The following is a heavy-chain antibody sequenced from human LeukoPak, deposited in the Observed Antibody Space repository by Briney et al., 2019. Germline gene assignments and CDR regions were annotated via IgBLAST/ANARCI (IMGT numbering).Heavy chain of an antibody. CDR1: GYTFTSYG. CDR2: ISYDGSNK. Sequence: SCKASGYTFTSYGMHWVRQAPGKGLEWVAVISYDGSNKYYADSVKGRFTISRDNSKNTLYLQMNSLRAEDTAVYYCAKMAWNYDSSGYRDYWGQGTLVTVSS. J-gene: IGHJ4*02. V-gene: IGHV3-30*18. CDR3: AKMAWNYDSSGYRDY. D-gene: IGHD3-22*01.